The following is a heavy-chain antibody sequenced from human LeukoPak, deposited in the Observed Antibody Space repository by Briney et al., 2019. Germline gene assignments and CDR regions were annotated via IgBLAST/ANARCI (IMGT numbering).Heavy chain of an antibody. CDR1: GYTFTGYY. Sequence: ASVKVSCKASGYTFTGYYMHWVRQAPGQGREWMGWINPNSGGTNYAQKFQGRVTMTRDTSISTAYMELSRLRSDDTAVYYCARDLLGTMVRGPWGQGTMVTVSS. V-gene: IGHV1-2*02. J-gene: IGHJ3*01. D-gene: IGHD3-10*01. CDR2: INPNSGGT. CDR3: ARDLLGTMVRGP.